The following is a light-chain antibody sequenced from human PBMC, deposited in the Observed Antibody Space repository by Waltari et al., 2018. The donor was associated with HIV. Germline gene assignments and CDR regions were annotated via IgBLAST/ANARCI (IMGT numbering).Light chain of an antibody. CDR1: SRDVGGYNY. V-gene: IGLV2-14*01. Sequence: QSALTQPASVSGSPGQSITISCTGTSRDVGGYNYVSWYQQHPDKAPKLMIYAVSNRPSGVSNRFSGSKSGNTASRTISGLQAEDEADYYCTSYTSSSTVVFGGGTKLTVL. CDR2: AVS. CDR3: TSYTSSSTVV. J-gene: IGLJ2*01.